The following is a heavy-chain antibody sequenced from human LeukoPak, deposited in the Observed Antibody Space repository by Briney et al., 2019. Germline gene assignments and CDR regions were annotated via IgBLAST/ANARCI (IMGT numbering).Heavy chain of an antibody. V-gene: IGHV4-34*01. J-gene: IGHJ5*02. D-gene: IGHD2-15*01. Sequence: SETLSLTCAVYGGSFSGYYWSWIRQPPGKGLEWIGEINHSGSTNYNPSLKSRVTISVDTSKNQFSLKLSSVTAADTAVYYCARHRCSGGICYPMNWFDPWGQGTLVTVSS. CDR3: ARHRCSGGICYPMNWFDP. CDR2: INHSGST. CDR1: GGSFSGYY.